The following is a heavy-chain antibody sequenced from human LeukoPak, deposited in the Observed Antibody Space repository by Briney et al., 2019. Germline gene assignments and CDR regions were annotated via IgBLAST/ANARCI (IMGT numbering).Heavy chain of an antibody. J-gene: IGHJ6*03. Sequence: PSESLSLTCAVYSGSFSGYYWSWIRQPPGKGLEWIGEINHSGSTNYNPSLKSRVTISVDTSKNQFSLKLSSVTAADTAVYYCARYGSGSYYRVYYYYMDVWGKGTTVTVS. V-gene: IGHV4-34*01. CDR2: INHSGST. CDR1: SGSFSGYY. D-gene: IGHD3-10*01. CDR3: ARYGSGSYYRVYYYYMDV.